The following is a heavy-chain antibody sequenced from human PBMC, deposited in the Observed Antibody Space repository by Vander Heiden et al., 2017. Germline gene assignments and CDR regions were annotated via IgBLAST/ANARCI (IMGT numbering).Heavy chain of an antibody. CDR1: GFTFSSSA. Sequence: EVQLLESGGGLVQPGGSLRLSCAASGFTFSSSAMSWVPQAPGKGLEWVSAISGSGGSTYYADSVKGRFTISRDNSKNTLYLQMNSLRAEDTAVYYCAKGTPRHIVVGTAIDPFDYWGQGTLVTVSS. CDR3: AKGTPRHIVVGTAIDPFDY. J-gene: IGHJ4*02. D-gene: IGHD2-21*02. V-gene: IGHV3-23*01. CDR2: ISGSGGST.